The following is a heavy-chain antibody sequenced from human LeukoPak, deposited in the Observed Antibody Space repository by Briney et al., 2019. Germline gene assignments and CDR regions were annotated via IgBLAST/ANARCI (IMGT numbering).Heavy chain of an antibody. CDR2: ISGSGGST. J-gene: IGHJ4*02. CDR3: AKDVGYCSGGSCYLG. CDR1: GFTFRRHA. V-gene: IGHV3-23*01. D-gene: IGHD2-15*01. Sequence: GGSLRLSCAPSGFTFRRHAMHWVRQAPGKGLEWVSAISGSGGSTYYADSVKGRFTISRDNSKNTLYLQMNSLRAEDTAVYYCAKDVGYCSGGSCYLGWGQGTLVTVSS.